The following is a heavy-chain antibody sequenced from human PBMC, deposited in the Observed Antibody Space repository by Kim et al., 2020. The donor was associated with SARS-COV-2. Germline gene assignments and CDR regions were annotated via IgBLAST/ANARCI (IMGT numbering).Heavy chain of an antibody. J-gene: IGHJ4*02. CDR2: IWYDGSNK. V-gene: IGHV3-33*01. CDR1: GFTFSSYG. CDR3: AREGRLNYYDSSGYYYSYPFGYFDY. D-gene: IGHD3-22*01. Sequence: GGSLRLSCAASGFTFSSYGMHWVRQAPGKGLEWVAVIWYDGSNKYYADSVKGRFTISRDNSKNTLYLQMNSLRAEDTAVYYCAREGRLNYYDSSGYYYSYPFGYFDYWGQGTLVTVSS.